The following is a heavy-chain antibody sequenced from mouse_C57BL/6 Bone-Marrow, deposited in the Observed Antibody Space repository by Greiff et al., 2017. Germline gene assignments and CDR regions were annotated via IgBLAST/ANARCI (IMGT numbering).Heavy chain of an antibody. D-gene: IGHD1-1*01. CDR1: GFNIKDYY. J-gene: IGHJ2*01. CDR2: IDPEDGET. V-gene: IGHV14-2*01. CDR3: TRSLIYYGTNY. Sequence: VQLQQSGAELVKPGASVKLSCTASGFNIKDYYIHWVKQRPEQGLEWIGRIDPEDGETKYAPKFQDKVTIPADTSSNTAYLQVSSLTSEDTAVYYCTRSLIYYGTNYWGQGTTLTVSS.